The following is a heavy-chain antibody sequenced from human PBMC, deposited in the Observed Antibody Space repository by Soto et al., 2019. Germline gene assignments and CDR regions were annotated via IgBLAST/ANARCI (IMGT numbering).Heavy chain of an antibody. V-gene: IGHV3-48*03. J-gene: IGHJ6*02. D-gene: IGHD2-2*02. CDR1: GFTFSSYE. Sequence: EVQLVESGGGLVQPGGSLRLSCAASGFTFSSYEMNWVRQAPGKGLEWVSYISSSGSTIYYADSVKGRFTISRDNAKNSLYLQMNSLRAEDTAVYYCARTAYYCSSTSCYTETYYYYYGMDVCGQGTTVTVSS. CDR2: ISSSGSTI. CDR3: ARTAYYCSSTSCYTETYYYYYGMDV.